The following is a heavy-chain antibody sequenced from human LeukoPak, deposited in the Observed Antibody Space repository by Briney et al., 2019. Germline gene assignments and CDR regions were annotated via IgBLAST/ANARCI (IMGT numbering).Heavy chain of an antibody. V-gene: IGHV1-18*01. Sequence: ASVKVSCKASGGTFSSYAISWVRQAPGQGLEWMGWISAYNGNTNYAQKLQGRVTMTTDTSTSTAYMELRSLRSDDTAVYYCARWTVIGGQDFDYWGQGTLVTVSS. CDR1: GGTFSSYA. D-gene: IGHD4-17*01. CDR2: ISAYNGNT. J-gene: IGHJ4*02. CDR3: ARWTVIGGQDFDY.